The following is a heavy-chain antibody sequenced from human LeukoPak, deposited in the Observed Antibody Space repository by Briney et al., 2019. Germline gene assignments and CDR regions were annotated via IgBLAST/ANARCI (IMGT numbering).Heavy chain of an antibody. V-gene: IGHV1-8*01. CDR2: IYPKRGNT. Sequence: GSVRVSCKASGYTFTSYDINWVRQAPGKGLEWMGCIYPKRGNTNYAQKLQGRVTITRNTSISAAYMELSSLKSEDTAVYYCARVNNYDILSGYYITHLGSYDYWGWGTVVIVSA. CDR1: GYTFTSYD. D-gene: IGHD3-9*01. CDR3: ARVNNYDILSGYYITHLGSYDY. J-gene: IGHJ4*02.